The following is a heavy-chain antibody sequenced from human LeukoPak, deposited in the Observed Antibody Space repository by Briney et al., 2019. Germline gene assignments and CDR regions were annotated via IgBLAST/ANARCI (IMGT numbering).Heavy chain of an antibody. CDR3: ARTGAERGYYYYMDV. Sequence: PSETLSLTCAVSGGSISSGGYSWSWIRQPPGKGLEWIGYIYHSGSTYYNPSLKSRVTISVDTSKNQFSLKLSSVTAADTAVYYCARTGAERGYYYYMDVWGKGTTVTVSS. J-gene: IGHJ6*03. CDR2: IYHSGST. V-gene: IGHV4-30-2*01. CDR1: GGSISSGGYS. D-gene: IGHD7-27*01.